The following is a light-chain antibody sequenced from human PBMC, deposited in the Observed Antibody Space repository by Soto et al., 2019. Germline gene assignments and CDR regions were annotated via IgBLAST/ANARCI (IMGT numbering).Light chain of an antibody. CDR2: AAS. V-gene: IGKV1-39*01. CDR1: KTISTY. CDR3: QQSIGIPYT. J-gene: IGKJ2*01. Sequence: DIQMTQSPSALSASVGDRVTITCRASKTISTYLNWYQQKPGKAPKRLIYAASTLQSGVPSRFSGSGSGTDFTITISSLQPEDVATYYCQQSIGIPYTFGQGTRLEIK.